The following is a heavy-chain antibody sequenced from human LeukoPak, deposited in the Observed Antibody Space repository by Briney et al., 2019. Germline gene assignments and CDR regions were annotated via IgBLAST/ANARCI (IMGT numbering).Heavy chain of an antibody. V-gene: IGHV3-11*04. CDR1: GFTFSDYS. CDR3: ARGLTILKVVLTTANAFDI. CDR2: ISSSGSSL. J-gene: IGHJ3*02. Sequence: GGFLRLSCAASGFTFSDYSMNWIRQAPGKGLEWVSYISSSGSSLYYADSVKGRFTISRDNAKNSLFLQMNSLGAEDTAVYYCARGLTILKVVLTTANAFDIWGQGTLVTVSS. D-gene: IGHD3-22*01.